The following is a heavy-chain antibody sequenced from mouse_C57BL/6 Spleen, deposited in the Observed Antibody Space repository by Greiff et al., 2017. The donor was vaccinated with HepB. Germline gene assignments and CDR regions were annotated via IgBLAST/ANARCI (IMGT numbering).Heavy chain of an antibody. CDR3: ARKEGGSSSGYIAY. CDR2: INPGSGGT. CDR1: GYAFTNYL. V-gene: IGHV1-54*01. Sequence: VQLQQSGAELVRPGTSVKVSCKASGYAFTNYLIEWVKQRPGQGLEWIGVINPGSGGTNYNEKFKGKATLTADKSSSTAYMQLSSLTSEDSAVYFCARKEGGSSSGYIAYWGQGTLVTVSA. J-gene: IGHJ3*01. D-gene: IGHD3-2*02.